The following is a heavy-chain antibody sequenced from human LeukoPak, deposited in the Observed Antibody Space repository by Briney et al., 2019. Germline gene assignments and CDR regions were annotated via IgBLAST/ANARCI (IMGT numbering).Heavy chain of an antibody. Sequence: GGSLRLSCAASGFTFDDYAMHWARQAPGKGLEWVSGISWNSGSIGYADSVKGRFTISRDNAKNSLYLQMNSLRAEDMALYYCAKDISSGYYDILTGYFGAFDIWGQGTMVTVSS. CDR1: GFTFDDYA. J-gene: IGHJ3*02. V-gene: IGHV3-9*03. D-gene: IGHD3-9*01. CDR3: AKDISSGYYDILTGYFGAFDI. CDR2: ISWNSGSI.